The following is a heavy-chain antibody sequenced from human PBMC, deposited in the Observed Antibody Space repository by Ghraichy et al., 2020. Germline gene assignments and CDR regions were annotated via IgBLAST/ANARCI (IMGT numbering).Heavy chain of an antibody. V-gene: IGHV1-2*02. J-gene: IGHJ5*02. CDR3: ARGPISGWFDT. CDR2: INPYSGVS. D-gene: IGHD1-26*01. Sequence: ASVKVSCKASAYTFTAVNSYHMHWVRQAPGQGLEWVGWINPYSGVSGSAESFQGRISITKDTSINTIYMELSGLTSDDTAFYYCARGPISGWFDTWGQGTLVTVTS. CDR1: AYTFTAVNSYH.